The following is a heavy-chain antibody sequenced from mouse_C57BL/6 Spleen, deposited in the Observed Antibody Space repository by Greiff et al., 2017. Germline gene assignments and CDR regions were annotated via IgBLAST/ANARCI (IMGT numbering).Heavy chain of an antibody. J-gene: IGHJ4*01. Sequence: VQLQQSVAELVRPGASVKLSCTASGFNIKNTYMHWVKQRPEQGLEWIGRIDPANGNTKYAPKFQGKATITADTASNTADLQLSGLTTEDSAIYYCARGALLPLYAMDYWSHGTSVTVSS. CDR3: ARGALLPLYAMDY. V-gene: IGHV14-3*01. CDR1: GFNIKNTY. D-gene: IGHD1-2*01. CDR2: IDPANGNT.